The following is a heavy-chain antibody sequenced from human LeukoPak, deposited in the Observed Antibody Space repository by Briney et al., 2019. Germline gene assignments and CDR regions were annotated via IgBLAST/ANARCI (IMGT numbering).Heavy chain of an antibody. J-gene: IGHJ3*02. Sequence: SETLSLTCTVSGGSISSYYWSWIRQPPGKGLEWIGYFYYSGSTNYNPSLKSRVTISVDTSKNQFSLKLSSVTAADTAVYYCARHTPSYYYDSSGYPGDDAFDIWGQGTMVTVSS. CDR2: FYYSGST. CDR3: ARHTPSYYYDSSGYPGDDAFDI. D-gene: IGHD3-22*01. V-gene: IGHV4-59*08. CDR1: GGSISSYY.